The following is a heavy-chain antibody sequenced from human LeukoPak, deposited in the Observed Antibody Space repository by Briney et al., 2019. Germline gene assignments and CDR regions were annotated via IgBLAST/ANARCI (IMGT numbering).Heavy chain of an antibody. V-gene: IGHV3-48*03. J-gene: IGHJ6*03. D-gene: IGHD2-21*01. CDR1: GFTFSSYE. CDR3: ARFAEVYYYIDV. CDR2: ISSSGSTI. Sequence: GGSLRLSCAASGFTFSSYEINWVRQAPGKGLEWVSYISSSGSTIKYADSVKGRFTISRGNAKNSLYLQMNSLRAEDTAVYYCARFAEVYYYIDVWGTGTTVTVSS.